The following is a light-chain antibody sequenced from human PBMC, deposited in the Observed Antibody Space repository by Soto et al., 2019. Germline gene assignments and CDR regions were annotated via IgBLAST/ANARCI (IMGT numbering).Light chain of an antibody. Sequence: DMVMTQSPATLSVSPGERATLSCRASQNIKSNLAWYQQKPGQAPRLLIYGPSSRATGIPARFSGSGSGTEFTLTISSLQSEDLAVYYCQQYNNWPLTFGGGTKLEIK. CDR3: QQYNNWPLT. CDR1: QNIKSN. CDR2: GPS. V-gene: IGKV3-15*01. J-gene: IGKJ4*01.